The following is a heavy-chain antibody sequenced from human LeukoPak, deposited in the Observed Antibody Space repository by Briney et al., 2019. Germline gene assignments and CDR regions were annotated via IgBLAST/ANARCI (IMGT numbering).Heavy chain of an antibody. CDR2: IYPGDSDT. D-gene: IGHD2-2*01. CDR3: ARGVVVPAAIGWFDP. CDR1: GYSFTSYW. Sequence: GESLKISCKGSGYSFTSYWIGWVRQMPGKGLEWMGIIYPGDSDTRYSPSFQGQVTISADKSISTAYLQWSSLKASDTAMYYCARGVVVPAAIGWFDPWGQGTLVTVSS. J-gene: IGHJ5*02. V-gene: IGHV5-51*01.